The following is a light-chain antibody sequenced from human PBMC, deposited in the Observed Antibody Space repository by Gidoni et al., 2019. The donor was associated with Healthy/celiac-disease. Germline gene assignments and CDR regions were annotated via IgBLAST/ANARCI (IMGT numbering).Light chain of an antibody. Sequence: EIVLTPSPATLSLSPGERATLSCRASQGVSSYLAWYQQKPGQAPRLLIYDASNRATGIPARFSGSGPGTDFTLTISSLEPEDFAVYYCQQRSNWPLTFGGGTKVEIK. CDR2: DAS. J-gene: IGKJ4*01. V-gene: IGKV3D-11*01. CDR1: QGVSSY. CDR3: QQRSNWPLT.